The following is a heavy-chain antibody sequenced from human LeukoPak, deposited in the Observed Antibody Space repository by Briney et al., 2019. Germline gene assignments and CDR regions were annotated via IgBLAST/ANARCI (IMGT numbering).Heavy chain of an antibody. Sequence: KPSETLSLTCAVYGGSFSGYYWSWIRQPPGKGLEWIGYIYHSGSTYYNPSLKSRVTISADRSKNQFSLKLTSVTAADTAVYYCARAGPITMVRGPKGYYYGMDVWGQGTTVTVSS. CDR1: GGSFSGYY. J-gene: IGHJ6*02. CDR2: IYHSGST. D-gene: IGHD3-10*01. CDR3: ARAGPITMVRGPKGYYYGMDV. V-gene: IGHV4-34*01.